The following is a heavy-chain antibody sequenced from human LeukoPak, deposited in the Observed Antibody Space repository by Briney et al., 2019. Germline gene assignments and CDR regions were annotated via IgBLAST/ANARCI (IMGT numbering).Heavy chain of an antibody. CDR2: ISSDGSNK. CDR3: ARSLGYYDSSGTRGDY. V-gene: IGHV3-30-3*01. Sequence: GGSLRLSCAASGFTFSSYAIHWVRQAPGKGLEWVAVISSDGSNKYYADSVKGRFTISRDNSKNTLYLQMNSLRAEDTAVYYCARSLGYYDSSGTRGDYWGQGTLVTASS. J-gene: IGHJ4*02. D-gene: IGHD3-22*01. CDR1: GFTFSSYA.